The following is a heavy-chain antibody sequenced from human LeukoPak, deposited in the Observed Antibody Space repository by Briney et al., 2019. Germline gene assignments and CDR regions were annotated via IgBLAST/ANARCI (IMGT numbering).Heavy chain of an antibody. CDR1: GGSISSSSYY. CDR3: ARVPSLTGSLWFGEDGNGMDV. CDR2: IYYSGST. V-gene: IGHV4-39*07. D-gene: IGHD3-10*01. Sequence: SETLSLTCTVSGGSISSSSYYWGWIRQPPGKGLEWIGSIYYSGSTYNNPSLKSRVTISVDTSKNQFSLKLSSVTAADTAVYYCARVPSLTGSLWFGEDGNGMDVWGQGTTVTVSS. J-gene: IGHJ6*02.